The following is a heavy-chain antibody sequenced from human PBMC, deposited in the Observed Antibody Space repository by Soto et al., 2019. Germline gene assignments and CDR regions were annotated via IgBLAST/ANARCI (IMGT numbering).Heavy chain of an antibody. D-gene: IGHD6-13*01. CDR3: ARGRSVDQYDSSWKDHDHFAY. J-gene: IGHJ4*02. CDR2: IYYSGST. CDR1: GGSISTYY. Sequence: PSETLSLTCIVSGGSISTYYWTWIRQPPGKGLEWIGHIYYSGSTDYNPSLKSRVTISVDTSRNQFSLKVSSVTAADTALYYCARGRSVDQYDSSWKDHDHFAYWPQGTLVTVSS. V-gene: IGHV4-59*01.